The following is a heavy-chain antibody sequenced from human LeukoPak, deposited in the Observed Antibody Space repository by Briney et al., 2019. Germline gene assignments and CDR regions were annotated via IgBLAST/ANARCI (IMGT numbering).Heavy chain of an antibody. D-gene: IGHD1-26*01. Sequence: SGTLSLTCAVSGGSISSSNWWSWVRQPPGKGLEWIGEIYHSGSTNYNPSLKSRVTISVDTSKNQFSLKLSSVTAADTAVYYCARHCRSGSYYYYYYYMDVWGKGTTVTISS. V-gene: IGHV4-4*02. CDR3: ARHCRSGSYYYYYYYMDV. CDR1: GGSISSSNW. J-gene: IGHJ6*03. CDR2: IYHSGST.